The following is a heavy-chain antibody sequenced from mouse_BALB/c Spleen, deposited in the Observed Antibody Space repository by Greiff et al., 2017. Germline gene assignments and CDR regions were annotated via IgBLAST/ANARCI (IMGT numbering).Heavy chain of an antibody. CDR2: IWAGGST. CDR3: AREETTEAWFAY. D-gene: IGHD2-13*01. CDR1: GFSLTSYG. Sequence: VKLMESGPGLVAPSQSLSITCTVSGFSLTSYGVHWVRQPPGKGLEWLGVIWAGGSTNYNSALMSRLSISKDNSKSQVFLKMNSLQTDDTAMYYCAREETTEAWFAYWGQGTLVTVSA. J-gene: IGHJ3*01. V-gene: IGHV2-9*02.